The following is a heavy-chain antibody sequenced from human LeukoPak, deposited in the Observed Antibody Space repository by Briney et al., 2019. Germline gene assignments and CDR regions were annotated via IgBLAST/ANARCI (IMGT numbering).Heavy chain of an antibody. CDR2: INPNSGGA. V-gene: IGHV1-2*02. CDR3: ARSADYSNQHNDY. CDR1: GYTFTGYY. J-gene: IGHJ4*02. Sequence: ASVKVSCKASGYTFTGYYMHWVRQAPGQGLEWMGWINPNSGGANYAQKFQGRVTMTRDTTISTGYMELSSLRSDDTAVYYCARSADYSNQHNDYWGQGTLVTVSS. D-gene: IGHD4-11*01.